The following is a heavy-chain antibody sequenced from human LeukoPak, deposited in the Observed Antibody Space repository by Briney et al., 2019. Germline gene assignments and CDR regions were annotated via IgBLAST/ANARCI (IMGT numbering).Heavy chain of an antibody. CDR3: ARDYGIAARPFDY. D-gene: IGHD6-6*01. Sequence: PSETLSLTCTVSGYSISSGYYWGWIRQPPGKGLEWIGSIYHSGSTYYNPSLKSRVTISVDTSKNQFSLKLSSVTAADTAVYYCARDYGIAARPFDYWGQGTLVTVSS. J-gene: IGHJ4*02. V-gene: IGHV4-38-2*02. CDR2: IYHSGST. CDR1: GYSISSGYY.